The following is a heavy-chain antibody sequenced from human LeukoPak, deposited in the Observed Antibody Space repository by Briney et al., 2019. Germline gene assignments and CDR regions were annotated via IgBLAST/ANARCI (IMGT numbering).Heavy chain of an antibody. Sequence: SETLSLTCAVYGGSFSGYYWSWIRQPPGKGLEWIGEINHSGSTNYNPSLKSRVTISVDTSKNQFSLKLSSVTAADTAVYYCARLPLIRYCSGGSCYYGGYYYYGMDVWGQGTTVTVSS. J-gene: IGHJ6*02. CDR2: INHSGST. CDR3: ARLPLIRYCSGGSCYYGGYYYYGMDV. V-gene: IGHV4-34*01. CDR1: GGSFSGYY. D-gene: IGHD2-15*01.